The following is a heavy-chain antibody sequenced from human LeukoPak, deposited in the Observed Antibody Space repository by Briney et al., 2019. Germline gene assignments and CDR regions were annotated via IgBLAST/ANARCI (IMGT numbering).Heavy chain of an antibody. D-gene: IGHD3-9*01. CDR1: GGSFSGYY. V-gene: IGHV4-34*01. CDR2: INHSGST. J-gene: IGHJ4*02. Sequence: SETLSLTCAVYGGSFSGYYWSWIRQPPGKGLEWIGEINHSGSTNYNPSLKSRVTISVDTSKNQSSLKLSSVTAADTAVYYCARVPGRYFDWPKIDYWGQGTLVTVSS. CDR3: ARVPGRYFDWPKIDY.